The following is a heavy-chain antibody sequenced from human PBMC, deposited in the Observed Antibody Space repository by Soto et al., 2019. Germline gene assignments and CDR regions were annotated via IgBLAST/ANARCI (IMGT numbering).Heavy chain of an antibody. J-gene: IGHJ5*02. D-gene: IGHD6-19*01. CDR2: IYYSGST. V-gene: IGHV4-39*01. Sequence: PSETLSLTCTVSGDSISTRSNYWAWIRQPPGKGLEWIGSIYYSGSTYYNPSLKSRVTISVDTSKNQFSLKLSSVTAADTAVYYCARHNRPIIAVAGTGGLFDPWGQGTLVTVSS. CDR3: ARHNRPIIAVAGTGGLFDP. CDR1: GDSISTRSNY.